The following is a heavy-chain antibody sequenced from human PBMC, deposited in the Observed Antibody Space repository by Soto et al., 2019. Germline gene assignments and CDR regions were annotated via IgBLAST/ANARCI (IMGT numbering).Heavy chain of an antibody. CDR1: GFNFRNYG. CDR2: IGHDGSSE. D-gene: IGHD5-18*01. CDR3: ARGGYSSGWPTFDQ. V-gene: IGHV3-33*01. Sequence: QVKLVESGGGVVQPGTSLRLSCAASGFNFRNYGMNWVRQAPGKGLEWVAVIGHDGSSEKYADSVKGRITISRDDSKKTLYLHMNSPRVEATAVYYCARGGYSSGWPTFDQWGQGPLVTVSS. J-gene: IGHJ5*02.